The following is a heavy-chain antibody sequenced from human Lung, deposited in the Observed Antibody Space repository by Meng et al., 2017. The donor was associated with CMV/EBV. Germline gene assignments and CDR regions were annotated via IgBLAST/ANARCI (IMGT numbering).Heavy chain of an antibody. V-gene: IGHV3-7*01. J-gene: IGHJ4*02. CDR2: INPDGSTI. CDR1: GFIFSYNW. CDR3: AKLLGTVTTYDY. Sequence: GGSXRLXXVASGFIFSYNWMSWVRQAPGKGLQWVASINPDGSTIHYVDSVKGRFTISRDNAKNSLYLQVNSVTAEDTAIYFCAKLLGTVTTYDYWGLGTXVTVAS. D-gene: IGHD4-17*01.